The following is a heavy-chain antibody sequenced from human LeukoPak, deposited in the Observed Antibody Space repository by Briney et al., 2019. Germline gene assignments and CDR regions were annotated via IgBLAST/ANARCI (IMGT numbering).Heavy chain of an antibody. CDR1: GFTFSSYW. J-gene: IGHJ4*02. V-gene: IGHV3-23*01. Sequence: GGSLRLSCAASGFTFSSYWMSWVRQAPGKGLEWVSAISGSGGSTYYADSVKGRFTISRDNSKNTLYLQMNSLRAEDTAVYYCAKELLWFGELSGGFDYWGQGTLVTVSS. CDR3: AKELLWFGELSGGFDY. D-gene: IGHD3-10*01. CDR2: ISGSGGST.